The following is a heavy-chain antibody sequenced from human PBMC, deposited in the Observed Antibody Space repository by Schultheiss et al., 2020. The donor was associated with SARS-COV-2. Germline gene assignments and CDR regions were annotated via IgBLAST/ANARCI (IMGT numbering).Heavy chain of an antibody. CDR3: ARAKQLGYYYGMDV. J-gene: IGHJ6*02. D-gene: IGHD6-6*01. CDR2: IYYSGST. Sequence: SETLSLTCTVSGGSISSGGYYWSWIRQPPGKGLEWIGYIYYSGSTNYNPSLKSRVTISVDTSKNQFSLKLSSVTAADTAVYYCARAKQLGYYYGMDVWGQGTTVTVSS. V-gene: IGHV4-61*08. CDR1: GGSISSGGYY.